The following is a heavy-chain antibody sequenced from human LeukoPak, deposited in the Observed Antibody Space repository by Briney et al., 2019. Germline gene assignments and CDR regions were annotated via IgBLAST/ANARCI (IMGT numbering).Heavy chain of an antibody. CDR2: INHSGST. V-gene: IGHV4-34*01. CDR3: ARRPPSYSDNSGTYYLGGFDY. D-gene: IGHD3-10*01. Sequence: SETLSLTCAVYGGSFSGYYWSWIRQPPGKGLEWFGEINHSGSTNYNPSLKSRVTISVDTSKNQFSLNLNSVTAADTAVYYCARRPPSYSDNSGTYYLGGFDYWGQGTLVTVSS. J-gene: IGHJ4*02. CDR1: GGSFSGYY.